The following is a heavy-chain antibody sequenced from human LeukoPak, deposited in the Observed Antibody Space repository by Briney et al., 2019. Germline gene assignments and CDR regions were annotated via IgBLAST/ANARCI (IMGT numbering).Heavy chain of an antibody. J-gene: IGHJ4*02. D-gene: IGHD2-15*01. CDR1: GYTFSRHW. CDR2: IKQDGSAK. CDR3: ARDNGWSADF. Sequence: GASVKVSCKASGYTFSRHWMYWVRQAPGKGLEWVANIKQDGSAKPYVDSVKGRFTISRDNAKNSLFLQMNSLRAEDTAVYYCARDNGWSADFWGQGTLVTVSS. V-gene: IGHV3-7*03.